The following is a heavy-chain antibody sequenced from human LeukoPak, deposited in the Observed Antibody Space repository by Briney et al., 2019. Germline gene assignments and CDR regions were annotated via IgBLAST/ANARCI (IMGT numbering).Heavy chain of an antibody. J-gene: IGHJ4*02. D-gene: IGHD3-22*01. V-gene: IGHV3-15*01. CDR1: GFTFSNAW. CDR2: IKSKTDGGTT. Sequence: PGGSLRLSCAASGFTFSNAWMSWVRQAPGKGLEWVGRIKSKTDGGTTDYAAPVKGRFTISRDDSKNTLYLQMNSLKTEDTAVYYCTTFLIGYGSSGYLDYWGQGTLVTVSS. CDR3: TTFLIGYGSSGYLDY.